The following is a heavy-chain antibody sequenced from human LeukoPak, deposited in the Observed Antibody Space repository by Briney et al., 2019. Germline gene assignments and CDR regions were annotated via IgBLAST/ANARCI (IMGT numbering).Heavy chain of an antibody. CDR2: TYYSGST. V-gene: IGHV4-59*01. D-gene: IGHD3-10*01. J-gene: IGHJ6*03. CDR3: ARGRSIGELLSFRPYYYMDV. Sequence: SETLSLTCTVSGASITSFYCSWIRQPPGKGLEWIGYTYYSGSTTYNTSLKSRVTISVDPSRNQFSLRWSSVAAADTAVYYCARGRSIGELLSFRPYYYMDVWGKGTTVTVSS. CDR1: GASITSFY.